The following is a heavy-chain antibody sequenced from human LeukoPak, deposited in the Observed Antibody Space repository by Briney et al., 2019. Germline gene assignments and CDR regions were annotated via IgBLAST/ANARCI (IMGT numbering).Heavy chain of an antibody. Sequence: PSQTLSLTCTVSGGSISSGSYYWSWIRQPAGKGLEWIVRIYTSGSSNYNPALNSRVTISVDTSKNQFSLKLSSVTAADTAVYYCARGRINYDSSGYYLDAFDIWGQGTMVTVSS. CDR1: GGSISSGSYY. J-gene: IGHJ3*02. CDR3: ARGRINYDSSGYYLDAFDI. CDR2: IYTSGSS. D-gene: IGHD3-22*01. V-gene: IGHV4-61*02.